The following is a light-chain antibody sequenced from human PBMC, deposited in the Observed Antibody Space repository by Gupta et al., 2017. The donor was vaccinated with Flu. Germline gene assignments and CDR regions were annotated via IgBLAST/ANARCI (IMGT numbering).Light chain of an antibody. V-gene: IGKV1-39*01. Sequence: PSSLSASVGDRVTITCRASQSISSYLNWYQQKPGKAPKLLIYAASRLQSGVPSRFSGSGSGTDFTLTISSLQPEDFATYSCQQSYSNPPTFGGGTKVEIK. CDR2: AAS. CDR1: QSISSY. CDR3: QQSYSNPPT. J-gene: IGKJ4*01.